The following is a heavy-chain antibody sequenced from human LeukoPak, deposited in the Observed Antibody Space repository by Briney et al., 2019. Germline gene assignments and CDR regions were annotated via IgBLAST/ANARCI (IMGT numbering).Heavy chain of an antibody. D-gene: IGHD1-26*01. CDR2: IYHSGST. CDR1: GYSISSGYY. CDR3: ASRYSGSPFDY. Sequence: SETLSLTCTVSGYSISSGYYWGWIRQPPGKGLEWIGSIYHSGSTYYNPSLKSRVTVSLDTSKNQFSLKLRSVTAADTAVYYCASRYSGSPFDYWGQGTLVTVSS. J-gene: IGHJ4*02. V-gene: IGHV4-38-2*02.